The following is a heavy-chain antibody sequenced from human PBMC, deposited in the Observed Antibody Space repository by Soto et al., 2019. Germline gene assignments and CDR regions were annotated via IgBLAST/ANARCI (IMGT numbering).Heavy chain of an antibody. CDR2: ISSSGSTI. J-gene: IGHJ6*03. CDR3: ARLVPAAIGYYYYYMDV. CDR1: GFTFSDYY. Sequence: GGSLRLSCAASGFTFSDYYMSWIRQAPGKGLEWVSYISSSGSTIYYADSVKGRFIISRDNAKNSLYLQMNSLRADDTAVYYCARLVPAAIGYYYYYMDVWGKGTTVTVSS. V-gene: IGHV3-11*01. D-gene: IGHD2-2*02.